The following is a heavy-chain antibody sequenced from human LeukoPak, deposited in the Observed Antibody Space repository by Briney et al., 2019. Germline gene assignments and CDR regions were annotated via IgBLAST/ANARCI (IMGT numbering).Heavy chain of an antibody. CDR3: ARVAVRVRYYYYMDV. CDR2: IYSGGST. V-gene: IGHV3-66*02. D-gene: IGHD3-22*01. Sequence: PGGSLRLSCAASGFTVSSNYMGWVRQAPGKGLEWVSVIYSGGSTYYADSVKGRFTISRDNSKNTLYLQMNSLRAEDTAVYYCARVAVRVRYYYYMDVWGKGTMVTVSS. J-gene: IGHJ6*03. CDR1: GFTVSSNY.